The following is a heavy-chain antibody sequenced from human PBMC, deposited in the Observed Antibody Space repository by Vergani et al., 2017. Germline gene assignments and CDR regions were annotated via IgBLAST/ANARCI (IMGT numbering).Heavy chain of an antibody. CDR2: IYSIGST. CDR1: GGSFNTYS. J-gene: IGHJ6*02. Sequence: QVQLEESGPGLVKPSETLSLTCTVSGGSFNTYSWCWIRQSPGAGLEWIGYIYSIGSTNYNLSLNSRVTMSVDTSKNQFSLKLRSVTAADTAVYFCARVMYRDEASTGYRLEGMDIWGQGTTVTISS. V-gene: IGHV4-59*13. CDR3: ARVMYRDEASTGYRLEGMDI. D-gene: IGHD3-9*01.